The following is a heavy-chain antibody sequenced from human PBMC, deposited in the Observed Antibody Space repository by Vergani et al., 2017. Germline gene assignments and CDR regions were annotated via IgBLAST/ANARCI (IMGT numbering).Heavy chain of an antibody. CDR1: GYTFTSYG. CDR2: ISAYNGNT. D-gene: IGHD2-15*01. CDR3: ARPKYPGYCSGGSCYITDY. J-gene: IGHJ4*02. V-gene: IGHV1-18*01. Sequence: QVQLVQSGAEVKKPGASVKVSCKASGYTFTSYGISWVRQAPGQGLEWMGWISAYNGNTNYAQKLQGRVTMTTDTATSTAYMELRSLRSDDTAVYYCARPKYPGYCSGGSCYITDYWGQGTLVTVSS.